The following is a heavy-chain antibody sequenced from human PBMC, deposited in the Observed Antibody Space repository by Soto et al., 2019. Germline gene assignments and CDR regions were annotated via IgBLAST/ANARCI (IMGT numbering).Heavy chain of an antibody. J-gene: IGHJ3*02. CDR1: GGSISSSSYY. D-gene: IGHD3-10*01. CDR2: IYYSGST. Sequence: SETLSLTCTVSGGSISSSSYYWGWIRQPPGKGLEWIGSIYYSGSTYYNPSLKSRVTISVDTSKNQFSLKLSSVTAADTAVYNCARPTMVRGVIAFDIWGQGTMVTVSS. V-gene: IGHV4-39*01. CDR3: ARPTMVRGVIAFDI.